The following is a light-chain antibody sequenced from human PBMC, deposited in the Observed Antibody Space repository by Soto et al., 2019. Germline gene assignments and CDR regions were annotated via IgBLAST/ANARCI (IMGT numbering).Light chain of an antibody. CDR2: DVN. CDR1: SSDVGVSIS. Sequence: QSALTQPASVSGSPGQSITVSCTGISSDVGVSISVSWYQQHPGKAPRLIIFDVNNRPSGVSPRFSGSKSGNTASLTISGLQAEDEAHYFCTSYKRGGHYVFGSGTKLTVL. CDR3: TSYKRGGHYV. J-gene: IGLJ1*01. V-gene: IGLV2-14*03.